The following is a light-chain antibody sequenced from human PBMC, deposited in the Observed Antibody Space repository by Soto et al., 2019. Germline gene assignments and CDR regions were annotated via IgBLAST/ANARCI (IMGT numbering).Light chain of an antibody. V-gene: IGLV1-44*01. Sequence: QSVLTQPPSASGTPGQRVTISCSGSSSNIGSNTVNWYQQLPGTAPKLLIYTNNQRPSGVPDRFSGSKSGTSASLAISGLQSEDEADYYCAAWGDSLNGLYVFGSGTKLTVL. CDR3: AAWGDSLNGLYV. CDR2: TNN. J-gene: IGLJ1*01. CDR1: SSNIGSNT.